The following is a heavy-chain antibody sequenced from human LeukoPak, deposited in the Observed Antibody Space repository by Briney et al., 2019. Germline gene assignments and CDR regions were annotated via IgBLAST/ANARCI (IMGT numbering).Heavy chain of an antibody. V-gene: IGHV3-21*01. CDR3: ASLSAGIPAY. J-gene: IGHJ4*02. CDR2: ISSSSSYI. CDR1: EFTFSSYS. Sequence: GGSLRLSCAASEFTFSSYSMNGVRQAPGKGLEWVSSISSSSSYIYYADSVKGRFTISRDNAKNSLYLQMNSLRAEDTAAYYCASLSAGIPAYWGQGTLVTVSS.